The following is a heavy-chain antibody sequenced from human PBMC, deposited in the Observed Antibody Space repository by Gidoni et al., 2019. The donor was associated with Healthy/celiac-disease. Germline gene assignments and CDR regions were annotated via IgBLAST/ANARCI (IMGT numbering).Heavy chain of an antibody. CDR3: ARGIYSGSYLDY. CDR1: GFTISSYS. Sequence: EVQLVESGGGLAKPGGSLSRSGEASGFTISSYSMNWVRQAPGKGLECVSSNSSGRRYVYYAGSVKGRFTISRDNDKSSVYLQMNSLGAEVPGVYYCARGIYSGSYLDYWDQGTLVTVSS. J-gene: IGHJ4*02. D-gene: IGHD1-26*01. V-gene: IGHV3-21*01. CDR2: NSSGRRYV.